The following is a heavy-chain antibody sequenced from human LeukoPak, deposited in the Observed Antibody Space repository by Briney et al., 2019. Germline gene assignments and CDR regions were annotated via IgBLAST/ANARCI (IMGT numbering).Heavy chain of an antibody. CDR1: GGSISSSNYY. CDR2: IYYNGDT. Sequence: SETLSLTCTVSGGSISSSNYYWGWIRQPPGKGLEWIGSIYYNGDTYYNPSLKSRVTISVDTSKNQFSLNLSSVTAADTALYYCARLRGYTFGNPGYWGQGSLVTVSS. V-gene: IGHV4-39*01. J-gene: IGHJ4*02. CDR3: ARLRGYTFGNPGY. D-gene: IGHD5-18*01.